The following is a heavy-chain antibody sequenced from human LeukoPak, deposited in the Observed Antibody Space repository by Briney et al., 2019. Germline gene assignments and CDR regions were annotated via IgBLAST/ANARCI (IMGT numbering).Heavy chain of an antibody. CDR1: GGSISSGSYY. V-gene: IGHV4-61*02. CDR2: IYTSGST. Sequence: SQTLSLTYTVSGGSISSGSYYWSWIRQPAGKGLEWIGRIYTSGSTNYNPSLKSRVTISVDTSKNQFSLKLSSVTAADTAVYYCAREGRSSTGKNWFDPWGQGTLVTVSS. CDR3: AREGRSSTGKNWFDP. J-gene: IGHJ5*02. D-gene: IGHD1-14*01.